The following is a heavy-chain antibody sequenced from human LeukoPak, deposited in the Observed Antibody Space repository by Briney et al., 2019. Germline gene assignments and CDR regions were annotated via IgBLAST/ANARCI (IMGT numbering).Heavy chain of an antibody. J-gene: IGHJ4*02. CDR1: GYTFTGYY. CDR3: ARDLKTANWGSNHPFDQ. V-gene: IGHV1-2*06. Sequence: GASVKVSCKASGYTFTGYYMHWVRQAPGQGLEWMGRINPKSGGTNYAQKFQGRVTMTRDTSISTAYMELSRLRSDDRAVYYGARDLKTANWGSNHPFDQWGQGTVVTVSS. CDR2: INPKSGGT. D-gene: IGHD7-27*01.